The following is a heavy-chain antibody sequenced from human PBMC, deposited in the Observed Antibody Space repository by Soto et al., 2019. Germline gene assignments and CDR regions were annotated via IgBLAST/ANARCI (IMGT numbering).Heavy chain of an antibody. V-gene: IGHV3-72*01. CDR1: GVTLRETY. D-gene: IGHD6-19*01. CDR2: IRNRANSYTT. CDR3: VRVQISSVPYKSPDY. J-gene: IGHJ4*02. Sequence: EVQQVESGGGSGQPGECLRLSCAPSGVTLRETYTYWVRPAPGKGLWRGVPIRNRANSYTTEYAASVRGRFTVSRDDSENSLYLQMGSLKAEDTAVYYCVRVQISSVPYKSPDYWGQGTLVTVSS.